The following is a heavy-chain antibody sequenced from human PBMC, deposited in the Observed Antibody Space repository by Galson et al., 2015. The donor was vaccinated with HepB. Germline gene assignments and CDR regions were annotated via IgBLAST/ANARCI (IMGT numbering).Heavy chain of an antibody. D-gene: IGHD3-22*01. CDR1: GYSFSEVS. CDR3: TSPANYDTSGHYYFDY. Sequence: SVKVSCKVSGYSFSEVSMHWVRQAPGEGLEWLGGFDPEDGEVIYAQRFKGRITMTEGTSKDTAYMELSSLRSEDTAIYYSTSPANYDTSGHYYFDYWGQGTLVTVSS. J-gene: IGHJ4*02. V-gene: IGHV1-24*01. CDR2: FDPEDGEV.